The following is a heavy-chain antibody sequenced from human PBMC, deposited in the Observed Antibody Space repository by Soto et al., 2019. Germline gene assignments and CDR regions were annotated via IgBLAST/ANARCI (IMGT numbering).Heavy chain of an antibody. CDR2: MNPNSGNT. CDR1: GYTFTSYD. CDR3: ARARRCIAAAGTRRWFDP. J-gene: IGHJ5*02. Sequence: QVQLVQSGAEVKKPGASVKVSCKASGYTFTSYDINWVRQATGQGLEWMGWMNPNSGNTGYAQKFQGRVTMTRNTSISTAYMELSSLRSEDTAVYYCARARRCIAAAGTRRWFDPWGQGTLVTVSS. D-gene: IGHD6-13*01. V-gene: IGHV1-8*01.